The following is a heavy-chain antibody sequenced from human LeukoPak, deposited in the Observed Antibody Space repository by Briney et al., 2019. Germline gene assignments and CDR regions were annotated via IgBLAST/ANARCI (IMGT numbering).Heavy chain of an antibody. J-gene: IGHJ4*02. V-gene: IGHV3-21*01. CDR1: GFTFSSYS. CDR2: ISSSSVYM. Sequence: GGSLRLSCAASGFTFSSYSMNWVRQAPVKGLEWVSSISSSSVYMYYADSLKGRFTISRDNAKNSLYLQMNSLRAEDTAVYYCAREGSGFHYWGQGTLVTVSS. CDR3: AREGSGFHY. D-gene: IGHD3-22*01.